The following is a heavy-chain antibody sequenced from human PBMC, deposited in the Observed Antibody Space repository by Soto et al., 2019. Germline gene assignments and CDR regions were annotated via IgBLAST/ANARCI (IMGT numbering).Heavy chain of an antibody. V-gene: IGHV3-30*04. D-gene: IGHD1-26*01. CDR2: ISYDGRNK. J-gene: IGHJ4*02. CDR3: ARGGDSGRPGNY. CDR1: GFTFSSYA. Sequence: GGSLRLSCAASGFTFSSYAMHWVRQAPGKGLEWVAVISYDGRNKYYADSVKGRFTIPRDNSKNTLYLQMNSLRAEDTAVYYCARGGDSGRPGNYWGQGTLVPVSS.